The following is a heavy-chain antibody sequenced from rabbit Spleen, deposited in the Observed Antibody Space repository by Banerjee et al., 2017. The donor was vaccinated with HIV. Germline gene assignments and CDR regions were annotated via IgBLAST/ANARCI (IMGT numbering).Heavy chain of an antibody. CDR3: ARAGGSGVANYFNL. Sequence: QSLEESGGDLVKPGASLTLTCTASGFSFSSSDWIYWVRQAPGKGLESIGYIDPVFGTTYYASWATGRFTISKTSSTTMTLQMTSLTAADTATYFCARAGGSGVANYFNLWGPGTLVTVS. D-gene: IGHD8-1*01. CDR1: GFSFSSSDW. V-gene: IGHV1S40*01. J-gene: IGHJ4*01. CDR2: IDPVFGTT.